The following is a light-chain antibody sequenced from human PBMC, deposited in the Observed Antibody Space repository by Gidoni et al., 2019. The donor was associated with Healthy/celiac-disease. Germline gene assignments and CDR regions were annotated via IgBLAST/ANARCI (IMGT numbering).Light chain of an antibody. V-gene: IGLV2-11*01. CDR1: SSDVGGYKY. CDR2: DVS. J-gene: IGLJ3*02. CDR3: CSYAGSYTWV. Sequence: QSALTQPRSVSGSPGQSVTISCTGTSSDVGGYKYFSWYQQHPGKAPKLMIYDVSKRPSGVPDRFSGSKSGNTDSLTISGLQAEDEADYYCCSYAGSYTWVFGGGTKLTVL.